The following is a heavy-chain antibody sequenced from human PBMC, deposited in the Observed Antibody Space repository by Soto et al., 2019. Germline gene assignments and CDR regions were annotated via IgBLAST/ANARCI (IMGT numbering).Heavy chain of an antibody. J-gene: IGHJ4*02. V-gene: IGHV3-9*01. D-gene: IGHD5-18*01. CDR2: ISWNSGSI. Sequence: EVQLVESGGGLVQPGRSLRLSCAASGFTFDDYAMHWVRQAPGKGLEWVSRISWNSGSIGYADSVKGRFIISRDNAKNSLYLQMNSLRAEDTGLYYCARAVGSYGNFDYWGQGTLVTVSS. CDR3: ARAVGSYGNFDY. CDR1: GFTFDDYA.